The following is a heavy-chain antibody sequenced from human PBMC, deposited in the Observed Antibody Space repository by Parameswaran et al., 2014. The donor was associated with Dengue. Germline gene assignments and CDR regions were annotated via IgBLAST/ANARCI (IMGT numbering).Heavy chain of an antibody. CDR3: AREVRSGFEYYYYYYMDV. D-gene: IGHD6-25*01. CDR2: INPSGGST. J-gene: IGHJ6*03. V-gene: IGHV1-46*01. Sequence: WVRQAPGQGLEWMGIINPSGGSTSYAQKFQGRVTMTRDTSTSTVYMELSSLRSEDTAVYYCAREVRSGFEYYYYYYMDVWGKGTTVTVS.